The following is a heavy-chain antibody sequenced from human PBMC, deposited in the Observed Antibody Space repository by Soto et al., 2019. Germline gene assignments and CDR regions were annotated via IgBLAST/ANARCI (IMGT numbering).Heavy chain of an antibody. V-gene: IGHV1-8*02. J-gene: IGHJ4*02. CDR2: VNPNNGDT. Sequence: QVQLVQSGAELKKPGASVKVSCKASGYNFFNYDMNWVRQATGQGPEWIGWVNPNNGDTGYGVRFQGRVTLTTDISTTTAYMELTSLRLDDTAISYCAKVSRRGSAIDFDYWGQGTLITVSS. CDR3: AKVSRRGSAIDFDY. D-gene: IGHD3-10*01. CDR1: GYNFFNYD.